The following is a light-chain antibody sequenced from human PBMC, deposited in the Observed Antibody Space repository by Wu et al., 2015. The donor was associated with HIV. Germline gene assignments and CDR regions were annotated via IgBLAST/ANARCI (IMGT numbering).Light chain of an antibody. V-gene: IGKV3-11*01. CDR2: DAS. CDR1: QSVSNR. Sequence: EIMMTQSPATLSVSPGERATLSCKASQSVSNRVAWYQQKPGQAPRLLIYDASNRATGIPARFSGSGSGTDFTLTISSLEPEDFAVYYCQQRSNWPVTFGQGTKLEIK. CDR3: QQRSNWPVT. J-gene: IGKJ2*01.